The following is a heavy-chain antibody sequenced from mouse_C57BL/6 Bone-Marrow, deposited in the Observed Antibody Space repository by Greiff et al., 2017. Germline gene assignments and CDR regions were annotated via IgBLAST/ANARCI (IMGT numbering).Heavy chain of an antibody. V-gene: IGHV15-2*01. Sequence: RSPGSSVKLSCKDFDSEVFPIAYMSWVRQKPGHGFEWIGGILPSIGRTIYGEKFEDKATLDADTLSNTAYLELNSLTSEDSAIYYCARAYYYGSSYWYFDVWGTGTTVTVSS. CDR1: DSEVFPIAY. J-gene: IGHJ1*03. CDR3: ARAYYYGSSYWYFDV. D-gene: IGHD1-1*01. CDR2: ILPSIGRT.